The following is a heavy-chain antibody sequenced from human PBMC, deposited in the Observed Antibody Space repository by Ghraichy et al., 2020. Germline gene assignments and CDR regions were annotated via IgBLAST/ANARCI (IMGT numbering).Heavy chain of an antibody. D-gene: IGHD3-22*01. J-gene: IGHJ6*02. Sequence: GGSLRLSCGVSGFTFSRYGMHWVRQAPGQGLEWVAVTSYDGSNKNYADSVKGRFTISRDNSKNTLYLQMSSLRAEDTAVYYCAKERDSSGYYSFRGDYYGMDGWGQGTTVTVSS. CDR2: TSYDGSNK. CDR3: AKERDSSGYYSFRGDYYGMDG. V-gene: IGHV3-30*18. CDR1: GFTFSRYG.